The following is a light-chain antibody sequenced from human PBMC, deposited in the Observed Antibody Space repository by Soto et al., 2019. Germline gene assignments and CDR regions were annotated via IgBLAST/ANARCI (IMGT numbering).Light chain of an antibody. CDR1: SSDVGGYNY. CDR3: CSYVGSYV. V-gene: IGLV2-11*01. Sequence: QSALTQPRSVSGSPGQSVTISCTGTSSDVGGYNYVSWYQQHPGKAPKLMIYDVSKRPSGVPDRFSGSKSGNTASLTFSGLQAEDEADYYCCSYVGSYVFGTGTKVTVL. J-gene: IGLJ1*01. CDR2: DVS.